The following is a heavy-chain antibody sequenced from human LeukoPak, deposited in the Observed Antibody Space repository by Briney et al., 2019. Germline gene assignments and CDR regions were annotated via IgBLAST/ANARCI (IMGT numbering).Heavy chain of an antibody. CDR3: ARSTYSSSWYSYYYYGMDV. D-gene: IGHD6-13*01. Sequence: GGSLRLSCAASGFTFSSYGMHWVRQAPGKGLEWVAVIWYDGSNKYYADSVKGRITISRDNSKNTLYLQMNSLRAEDTAVYYCARSTYSSSWYSYYYYGMDVWGQGTTVTVSS. J-gene: IGHJ6*02. CDR1: GFTFSSYG. CDR2: IWYDGSNK. V-gene: IGHV3-33*01.